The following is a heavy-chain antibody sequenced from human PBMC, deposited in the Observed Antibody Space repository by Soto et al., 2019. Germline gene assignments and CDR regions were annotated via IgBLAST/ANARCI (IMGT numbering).Heavy chain of an antibody. J-gene: IGHJ4*02. CDR3: VRVVAIPGYPDH. V-gene: IGHV1-69*13. CDR1: GGTFSSYA. D-gene: IGHD5-12*01. Sequence: SVKVSCKTSGGTFSSYAISWVRQAPGQGLEWMGGIVPIVGTTTYAQKFQGRVTITADEATSTAYLQLSRLSFVDTAVYYCVRVVAIPGYPDHWGQGTLVTVSS. CDR2: IVPIVGTT.